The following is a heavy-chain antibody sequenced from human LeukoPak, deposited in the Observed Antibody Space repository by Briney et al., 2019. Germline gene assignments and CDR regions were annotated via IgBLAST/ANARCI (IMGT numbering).Heavy chain of an antibody. V-gene: IGHV3-30-3*01. J-gene: IGHJ4*02. CDR2: ISYDGSNK. D-gene: IGHD1-26*01. CDR1: GFTFSSYA. Sequence: RTGGSLRLSCAASGFTFSSYAMHWVRQAPGKGLEWVAVISYDGSNKYYADSVKGRFTISRDNSKNTLYLQMNSLRAEDTAVYYCARDRSGSPNDCWGQGTLVTVSS. CDR3: ARDRSGSPNDC.